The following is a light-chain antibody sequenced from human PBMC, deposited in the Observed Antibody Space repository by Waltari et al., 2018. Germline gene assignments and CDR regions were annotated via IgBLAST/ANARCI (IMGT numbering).Light chain of an antibody. CDR2: GKN. V-gene: IGLV3-19*01. CDR3: NSRDSSGNHLGV. Sequence: SSELTQDPAVSVALGQTVRITCPGDSLRMHYASWYQQKPGQAPVPVIYGKNNRPSGIPDRFSGSSSGNTASLTITGAQAEDEADYYCNSRDSSGNHLGVFGTGTKVTVL. J-gene: IGLJ1*01. CDR1: SLRMHY.